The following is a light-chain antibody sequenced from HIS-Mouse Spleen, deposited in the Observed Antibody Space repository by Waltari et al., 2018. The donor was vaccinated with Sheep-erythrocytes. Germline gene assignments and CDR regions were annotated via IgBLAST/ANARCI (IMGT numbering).Light chain of an antibody. Sequence: MTQSPSSLSASVGDRVTITCRASQSISSYLNWYLQKPGQSPQLLISLVSNRASGVPDRFSGSGSGTDFTLKISRVEAEDVGVYYCMQALQTPRTFGQGTKVEIK. J-gene: IGKJ1*01. CDR3: MQALQTPRT. V-gene: IGKV2-28*01. CDR1: QSISSY. CDR2: LVS.